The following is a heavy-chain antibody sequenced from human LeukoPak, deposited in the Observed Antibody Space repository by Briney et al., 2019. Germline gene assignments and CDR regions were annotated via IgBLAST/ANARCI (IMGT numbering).Heavy chain of an antibody. D-gene: IGHD1-26*01. J-gene: IGHJ4*02. V-gene: IGHV4-59*01. CDR2: FHYSGST. Sequence: SETLSLTCTVTGGSFSTYYWSWIRQPPGKALEWIGHFHYSGSTKYNPSPKSRVTISVDTSRNQFSLQLTSVTAADTAVYYCARGQGGNYYLNYFDYWGQGALVTVSS. CDR1: GGSFSTYY. CDR3: ARGQGGNYYLNYFDY.